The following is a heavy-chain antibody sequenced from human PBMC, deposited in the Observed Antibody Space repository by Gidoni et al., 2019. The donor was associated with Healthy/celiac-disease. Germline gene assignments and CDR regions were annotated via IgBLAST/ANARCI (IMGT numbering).Heavy chain of an antibody. CDR3: ARDYRYSSGWYHPYYFDY. CDR1: GFTFSSYS. CDR2: ISSSSSTI. J-gene: IGHJ4*02. D-gene: IGHD6-19*01. Sequence: EVQLVESGGGLVQPGGSLRLSCAASGFTFSSYSMNWVRQAPGKGLEWVSYISSSSSTIYYADSVKGRFTISRDNAKNSLYLQMNSLRDEDTAVYYCARDYRYSSGWYHPYYFDYWGQGTLVTVSS. V-gene: IGHV3-48*02.